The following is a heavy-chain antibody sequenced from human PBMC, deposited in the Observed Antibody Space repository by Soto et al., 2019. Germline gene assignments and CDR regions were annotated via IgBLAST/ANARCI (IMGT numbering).Heavy chain of an antibody. Sequence: QVQLVQSGAEVKKPGSSVKVSCKASGGTFSSYAISWVRQAPGQGLEWMGGIIPIFGTANYAQKFQGRVTITADESTSPAYMELSSLRSEDTAVYYCARDRFPYGSGTYYYYGMDVWGQGTTVTVSS. CDR1: GGTFSSYA. CDR3: ARDRFPYGSGTYYYYGMDV. V-gene: IGHV1-69*01. J-gene: IGHJ6*02. CDR2: IIPIFGTA. D-gene: IGHD3-10*01.